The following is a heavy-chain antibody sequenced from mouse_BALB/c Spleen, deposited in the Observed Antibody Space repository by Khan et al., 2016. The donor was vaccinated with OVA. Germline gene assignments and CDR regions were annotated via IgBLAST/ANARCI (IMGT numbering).Heavy chain of an antibody. J-gene: IGHJ4*01. Sequence: QVQLQQSGAELMKPGAPAKILCKATGYTSSTYWIEWAKPRPGHGLERIGGILPGSDSCNYNEKFKGKATFTADTSSNPAYIQPTSLTSEDSAVYYCTRGAETTYGMDYWGQGTSVTVSS. D-gene: IGHD3-3*01. CDR1: GYTSSTYW. V-gene: IGHV1-9*01. CDR3: TRGAETTYGMDY. CDR2: ILPGSDSC.